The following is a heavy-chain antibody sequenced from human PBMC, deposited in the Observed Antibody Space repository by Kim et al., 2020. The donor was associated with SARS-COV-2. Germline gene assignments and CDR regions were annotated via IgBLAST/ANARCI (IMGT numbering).Heavy chain of an antibody. D-gene: IGHD5-12*01. V-gene: IGHV1-2*05. CDR2: INPNSGGT. CDR1: GYTFTGYY. CDR3: ARERRGYSGYDLSGYYGMDV. Sequence: ASVKVSCKASGYTFTGYYMHWVRQAPGQGLEWMGRINPNSGGTNYAQKFQGRVTMTRDTSIRTAYMELSRLRSDDTVVYYCARERRGYSGYDLSGYYGMDVWGQGTTVTVSS. J-gene: IGHJ6*02.